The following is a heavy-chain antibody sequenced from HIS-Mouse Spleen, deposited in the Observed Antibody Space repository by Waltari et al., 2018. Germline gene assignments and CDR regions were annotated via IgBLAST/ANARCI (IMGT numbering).Heavy chain of an antibody. D-gene: IGHD6-19*01. CDR1: GGSFSGYY. J-gene: IGHJ4*02. CDR3: ARGRGQWLDGPFDY. Sequence: QVQLQQWGAGLLKPSETLSLTCAVYGGSFSGYYWSWIRQPPGKGLEWIGEINHSGSTNYNPSLKSRVTISVDTSKNQFSLKLSSVTAADTAVYYCARGRGQWLDGPFDYWGQGTLVTVSS. V-gene: IGHV4-34*01. CDR2: INHSGST.